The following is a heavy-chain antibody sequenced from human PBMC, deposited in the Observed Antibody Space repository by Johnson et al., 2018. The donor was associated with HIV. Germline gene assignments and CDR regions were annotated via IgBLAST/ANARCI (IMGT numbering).Heavy chain of an antibody. J-gene: IGHJ3*02. CDR1: GFTFSSYG. Sequence: QVQLVESGGGVVQPGGSLRLSCAASGFTFSSYGIHWVRQAPGKGLEWVSFIRYDGSNKYYADSVKGRFTISRDNSKNTLYLQMNSLRAEDTAVYYCARDQGGNHNAFDIWGQGTMVTVSS. CDR2: IRYDGSNK. V-gene: IGHV3-30*02. CDR3: ARDQGGNHNAFDI. D-gene: IGHD1-14*01.